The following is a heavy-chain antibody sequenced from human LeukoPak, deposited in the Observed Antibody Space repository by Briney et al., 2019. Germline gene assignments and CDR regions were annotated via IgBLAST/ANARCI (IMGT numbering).Heavy chain of an antibody. D-gene: IGHD2-2*01. Sequence: ASVKVSCKASQGTFSTYAISWVRQAPGHRRECMGGFNPIFGTANYAHKFQGRVTITADESTSTAYMELSNLRSEDTAVYYCARGSSTSCYHLFCNDWFDPWGQGTLVTVSS. V-gene: IGHV1-69*01. J-gene: IGHJ5*02. CDR2: FNPIFGTA. CDR1: QGTFSTYA. CDR3: ARGSSTSCYHLFCNDWFDP.